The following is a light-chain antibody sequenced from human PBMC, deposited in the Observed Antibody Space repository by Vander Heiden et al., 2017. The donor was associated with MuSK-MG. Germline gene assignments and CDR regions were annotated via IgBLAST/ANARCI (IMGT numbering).Light chain of an antibody. J-gene: IGKJ5*01. V-gene: IGKV1-39*01. CDR3: QPSERTPIT. CDR2: AAS. Sequence: DIQMTQSPSSLSASVGDRVTITCRASQSISSYLNWYQQKPGKAPKLLIYAASSLQSGVPLRFSWSGSGNDFTLTIRRPQTENFSTYHCQPSERTPITLGQGTPLEIK. CDR1: QSISSY.